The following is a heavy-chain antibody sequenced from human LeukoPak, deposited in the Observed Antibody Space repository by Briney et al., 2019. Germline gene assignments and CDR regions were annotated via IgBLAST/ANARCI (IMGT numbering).Heavy chain of an antibody. V-gene: IGHV4-34*01. CDR1: GGSFSGYY. Sequence: SETLSLTCAVYGGSFSGYYWSWIRQPPGKGLEWIGEINHSGSTNYNPSLKSRVTISVDTSKNQFSLKLSSVTAADAAVYYCARARSWYDMLTGYFRAGKEDYFDYRGQGTLVTVSS. CDR3: ARARSWYDMLTGYFRAGKEDYFDY. J-gene: IGHJ4*02. D-gene: IGHD3-9*01. CDR2: INHSGST.